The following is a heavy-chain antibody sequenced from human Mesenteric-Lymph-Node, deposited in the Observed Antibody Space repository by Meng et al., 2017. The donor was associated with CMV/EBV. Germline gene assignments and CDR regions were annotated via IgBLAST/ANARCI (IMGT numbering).Heavy chain of an antibody. CDR3: TLTIFRLSYDAFDI. Sequence: FAFSSAWMICVRQSPGKGLGWVGLINSKSDGGTADYAAPAQRRFTISRDCSKITLYLQMYSLKTEDTVVYYVTLTIFRLSYDAFDIWGQGTMVTVSS. CDR1: FAFSSAW. CDR2: INSKSDGGTA. D-gene: IGHD3-10*01. J-gene: IGHJ3*02. V-gene: IGHV3-15*01.